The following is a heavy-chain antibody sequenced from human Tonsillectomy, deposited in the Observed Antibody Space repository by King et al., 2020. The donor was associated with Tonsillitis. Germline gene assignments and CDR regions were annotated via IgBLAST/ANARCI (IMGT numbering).Heavy chain of an antibody. CDR1: GFTFSSYW. J-gene: IGHJ4*02. V-gene: IGHV3-7*03. Sequence: VQLVESGGGLVQPGGSLRLSCAASGFTFSSYWMSWVRQAPGKGLEGVADIKPDGSDKYYVDSVKGRFTISRDNAKNSLYLQMNSLRAEDTAVYYCARDAWDFEYSSSLDYWGQGTLVTVSS. D-gene: IGHD6-6*01. CDR2: IKPDGSDK. CDR3: ARDAWDFEYSSSLDY.